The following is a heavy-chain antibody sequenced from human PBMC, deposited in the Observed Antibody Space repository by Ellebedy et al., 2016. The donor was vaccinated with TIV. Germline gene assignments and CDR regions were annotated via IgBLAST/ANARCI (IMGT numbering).Heavy chain of an antibody. V-gene: IGHV4-30-4*01. CDR2: IYYSGST. CDR3: ARTGNCITTSCYDFDY. D-gene: IGHD2-2*01. Sequence: MPSETLSLTCTVSGGSISSGDYYWSWIRQPPGKGLEWIGFIYYSGSTYYNPSLKSRATISIDTSKNQFSLRLSSVTAADTAGYYCARTGNCITTSCYDFDYWGQGTLVTVSS. J-gene: IGHJ4*02. CDR1: GGSISSGDYY.